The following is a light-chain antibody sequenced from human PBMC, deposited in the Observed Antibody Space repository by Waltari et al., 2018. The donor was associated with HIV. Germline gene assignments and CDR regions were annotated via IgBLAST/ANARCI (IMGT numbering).Light chain of an antibody. CDR1: SGSIGSNY. V-gene: IGLV6-57*01. CDR2: EDN. CDR3: QSYDTKTYWV. Sequence: NFMLTQPHSVSGSAGKTVTISCTRDSGSIGSNYVQWFQQRPVSYPRTLIFEDNQRPSGVSARCSASIDSSSNSAARAILGLKTEDEGHYYCQSYDTKTYWVFGGGSKLTVL. J-gene: IGLJ3*02.